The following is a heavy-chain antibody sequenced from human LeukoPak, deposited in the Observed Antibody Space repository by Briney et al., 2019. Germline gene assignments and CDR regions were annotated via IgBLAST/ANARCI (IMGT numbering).Heavy chain of an antibody. V-gene: IGHV3-7*03. D-gene: IGHD6-13*01. J-gene: IGHJ4*02. CDR1: GFTFSTYW. CDR3: ATRIAAAGTYVGDY. Sequence: PGGSLRLSCATSGFTFSTYWMTWVRQAPGKGLEWVANIKQDGSQKYYVDSVKGRFTISRDNAKNSLYLQMNSLRVEDTAVYYCATRIAAAGTYVGDYWGQGALVTVSS. CDR2: IKQDGSQK.